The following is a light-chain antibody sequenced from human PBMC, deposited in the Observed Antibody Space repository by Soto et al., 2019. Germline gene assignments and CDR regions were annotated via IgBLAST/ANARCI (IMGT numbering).Light chain of an antibody. J-gene: IGLJ2*01. CDR3: SLYTTRSTVI. Sequence: QSALTQPASASGSPGQSITISCTGTNNDIGNYKYVSWYQQHPGKAPKHLIYEISNRPSGISNRFSGSKSGNTASLTISGLQVEDGGHYHCSLYTTRSTVIFGGGTKVTGL. CDR2: EIS. CDR1: NNDIGNYKY. V-gene: IGLV2-14*01.